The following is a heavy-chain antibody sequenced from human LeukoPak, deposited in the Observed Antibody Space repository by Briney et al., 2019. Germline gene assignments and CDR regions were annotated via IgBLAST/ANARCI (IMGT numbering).Heavy chain of an antibody. CDR3: AKGQGGSYLNYYYYYMDA. V-gene: IGHV3-23*01. J-gene: IGHJ6*03. CDR2: ITGTGGNT. CDR1: GFTFRSYD. D-gene: IGHD1-26*01. Sequence: GGSLRLSCAASGFTFRSYDMSWVRQAPGKGLEWVSDITGTGGNTYYADSVKGRFTISRDNSKNTLYLQMNSLRAEDTAVYYCAKGQGGSYLNYYYYYMDAWGKGTTVTVSS.